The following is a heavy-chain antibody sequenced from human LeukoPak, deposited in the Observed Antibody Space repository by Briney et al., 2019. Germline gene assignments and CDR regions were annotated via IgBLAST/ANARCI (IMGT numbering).Heavy chain of an antibody. CDR2: INHSGST. Sequence: SETLSLTCAVYGGSFSGYYWSWIRQPPGKGLEWIGEINHSGSTNYNPSLKSRVTISVDTSKNQFSLKLSSVTAADTAVYYCARRPSSIAARRDAFDIWGQGTMVTVSS. V-gene: IGHV4-34*01. CDR3: ARRPSSIAARRDAFDI. CDR1: GGSFSGYY. J-gene: IGHJ3*02. D-gene: IGHD6-6*01.